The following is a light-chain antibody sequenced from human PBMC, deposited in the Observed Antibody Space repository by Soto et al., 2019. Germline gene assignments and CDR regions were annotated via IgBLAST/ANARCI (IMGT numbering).Light chain of an antibody. V-gene: IGKV1-9*01. Sequence: DIPITQSPSSLSASVGDRVTITCRASQSISSYLNWYQQKPGKAPKLLIYAASTLESGVPSRFSGSGSDTEFTLTISSLQPEDFATYYCQQLNNYPLTFGGGTKVDI. CDR1: QSISSY. CDR2: AAS. J-gene: IGKJ4*01. CDR3: QQLNNYPLT.